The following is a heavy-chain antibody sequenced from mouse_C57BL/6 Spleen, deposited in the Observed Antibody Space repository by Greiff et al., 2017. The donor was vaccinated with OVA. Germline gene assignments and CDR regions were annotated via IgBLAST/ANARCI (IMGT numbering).Heavy chain of an antibody. V-gene: IGHV1-82*01. CDR1: GYAFSSSW. D-gene: IGHD2-1*01. Sequence: QVQLQQSGPELVKPGASVKISCKASGYAFSSSWMNWVKQRPGKGLEWIGRIYPGDGDTNYNGKFKGKATLTADKSSSTAYMQLSSLTSEDSAVYFCASEGGNTWFAYWGQGTLVTVSA. J-gene: IGHJ3*01. CDR2: IYPGDGDT. CDR3: ASEGGNTWFAY.